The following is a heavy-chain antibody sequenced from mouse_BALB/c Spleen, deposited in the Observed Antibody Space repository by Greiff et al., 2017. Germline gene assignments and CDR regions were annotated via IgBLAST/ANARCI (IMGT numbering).Heavy chain of an antibody. D-gene: IGHD1-1*01. CDR2: IDPANGNT. CDR3: ARSTTVVAPYWYFDV. CDR1: GFNIKDTY. J-gene: IGHJ1*01. V-gene: IGHV14-3*02. Sequence: VQLKQSGAELVKPGASVKLSCTASGFNIKDTYMHWVKQRPEQGLEWIGRIDPANGNTKYDPKFQGKATITADTSSNTAYLQLSSLTSEDTAVYYCARSTTVVAPYWYFDVWGAGTTVTVSS.